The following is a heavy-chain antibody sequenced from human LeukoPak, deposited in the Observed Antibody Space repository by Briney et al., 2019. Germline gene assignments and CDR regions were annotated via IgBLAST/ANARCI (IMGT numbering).Heavy chain of an antibody. Sequence: TSETLSLTCAVYGGSFSGYYWSWIRQPPGKGPEWIGEINHSGSTNYNPSLKSRVTISVDTSKNQFSLKLSSVTAADTAVYYCARLSWFGELLLDYWSQGTLVTVSS. CDR1: GGSFSGYY. J-gene: IGHJ4*02. D-gene: IGHD3-10*01. V-gene: IGHV4-34*01. CDR3: ARLSWFGELLLDY. CDR2: INHSGST.